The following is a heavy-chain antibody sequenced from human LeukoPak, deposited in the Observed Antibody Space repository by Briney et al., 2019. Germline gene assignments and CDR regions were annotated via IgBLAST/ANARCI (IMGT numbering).Heavy chain of an antibody. J-gene: IGHJ6*03. CDR1: GGSISSYY. V-gene: IGHV4-59*01. Sequence: SETLSLTCTVSGGSISSYYWSWIRQPPGKGLEWIGYIYYSGSTNYNPSLKSRVTISVDTSKNQFSLKLSSVTAADTAVYYCARAMGYYDFGSGYYSSYYMDVWGKGTRVTVSS. CDR2: IYYSGST. D-gene: IGHD3-3*01. CDR3: ARAMGYYDFGSGYYSSYYMDV.